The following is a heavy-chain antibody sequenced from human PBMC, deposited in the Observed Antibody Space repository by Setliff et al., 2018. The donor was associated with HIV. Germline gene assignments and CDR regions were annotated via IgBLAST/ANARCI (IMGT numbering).Heavy chain of an antibody. V-gene: IGHV4-39*01. CDR1: GGSVSSGSYY. Sequence: SETLSLTCSVSGGSVSSGSYYWGWIRQPPGKGLEWIGTLYFTGSTYYNPSLKRRVTISGDTSKNQFSLKLSSVTAADTAVYYCAAGLHYYDSTGYPLTFDYWGQGALVTVSS. CDR3: AAGLHYYDSTGYPLTFDY. J-gene: IGHJ4*02. CDR2: LYFTGST. D-gene: IGHD3-22*01.